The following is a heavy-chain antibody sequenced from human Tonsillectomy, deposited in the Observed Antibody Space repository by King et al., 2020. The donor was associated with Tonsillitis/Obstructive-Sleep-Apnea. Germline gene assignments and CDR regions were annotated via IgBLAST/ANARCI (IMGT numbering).Heavy chain of an antibody. CDR3: ARGDLLTGYYASTDFDY. D-gene: IGHD3-9*01. Sequence: VQLQQWGAGLLKPSETLSLTCAVYGGSFSAYYWSWIRQPPGKGLEWIGEINHSGSTKYNPSLKSRVIISLDTSKNQFSLKLCSVTAADTAVYYCARGDLLTGYYASTDFDYWGQGTLVTVSA. J-gene: IGHJ4*02. CDR2: INHSGST. V-gene: IGHV4-34*01. CDR1: GGSFSAYY.